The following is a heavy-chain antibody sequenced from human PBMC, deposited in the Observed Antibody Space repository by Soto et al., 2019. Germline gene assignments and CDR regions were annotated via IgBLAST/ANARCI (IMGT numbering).Heavy chain of an antibody. V-gene: IGHV4-39*02. CDR3: GRLAEAATGHTDFDF. D-gene: IGHD2-15*01. Sequence: SENLSLTCTVSCASIKRRNYFWGWIRQPPGKGLEFVGSIHSSGGTYYNPSLKSRVTVSVNFSNSHFSLSLKSLTATDTAVYYCGRLAEAATGHTDFDFWGQGTLVTVSS. J-gene: IGHJ4*02. CDR1: CASIKRRNYF. CDR2: IHSSGGT.